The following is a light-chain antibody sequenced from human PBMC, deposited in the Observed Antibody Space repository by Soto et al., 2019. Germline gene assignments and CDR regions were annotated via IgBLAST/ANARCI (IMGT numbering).Light chain of an antibody. CDR2: STN. V-gene: IGLV8-61*01. CDR1: SGSVSTSYY. CDR3: VLYMGSGIWV. Sequence: QTVVTQEPSFSVSPGRTVTLTGGLSSGSVSTSYYPSWYQQTPGQAPRTLIYSTNTRSSGVPDRFSGSILGNKAALTITGAQADDESDYYCVLYMGSGIWVFGGGTQLTVL. J-gene: IGLJ3*02.